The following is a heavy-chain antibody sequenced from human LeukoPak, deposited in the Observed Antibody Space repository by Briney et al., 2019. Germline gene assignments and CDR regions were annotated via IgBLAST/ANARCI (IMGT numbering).Heavy chain of an antibody. V-gene: IGHV3-23*01. Sequence: PGGSLRLSCAASGFTFSNYATRWVRQAPGKGWEWVSDISDSGGNTHYADSVKGRFTISRDKSKNTLYLQMNSLRAEDTAVYYCARRNGYDFDYWGQGTLVTVSS. CDR1: GFTFSNYA. CDR2: ISDSGGNT. J-gene: IGHJ4*02. D-gene: IGHD5-18*01. CDR3: ARRNGYDFDY.